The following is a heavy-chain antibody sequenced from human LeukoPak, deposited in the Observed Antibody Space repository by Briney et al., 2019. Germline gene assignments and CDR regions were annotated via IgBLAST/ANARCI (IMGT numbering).Heavy chain of an antibody. D-gene: IGHD2-8*01. CDR1: GFTFSSYA. Sequence: GGSLRLSCAASGFTFSSYAMYWVRQAPGKGLEWVSTIRGSGGTTYYADSVKGRFTISRDNSKNTLYLQMNSLRAEDTAVYYCAKLSLKPNAFDVWGQGTMVTVSS. CDR2: IRGSGGTT. V-gene: IGHV3-23*01. CDR3: AKLSLKPNAFDV. J-gene: IGHJ3*01.